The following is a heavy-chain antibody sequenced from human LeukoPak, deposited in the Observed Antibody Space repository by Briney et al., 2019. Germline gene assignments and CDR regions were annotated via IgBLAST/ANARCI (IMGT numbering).Heavy chain of an antibody. CDR3: ARETELAY. J-gene: IGHJ4*02. V-gene: IGHV3-21*01. Sequence: KPGGSLRLSCAASGFTFSSYTMNWVRQAPGKGLEWVSSISSTSSSIYYADSWKGRFTISRDNAKNSLYLQMSSLRAEDTAVYYCARETELAYWGQGTLVTVSS. CDR2: ISSTSSSI. D-gene: IGHD6-6*01. CDR1: GFTFSSYT.